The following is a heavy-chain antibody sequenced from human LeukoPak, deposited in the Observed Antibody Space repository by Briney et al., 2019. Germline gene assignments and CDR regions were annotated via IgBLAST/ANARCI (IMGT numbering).Heavy chain of an antibody. D-gene: IGHD6-13*01. CDR2: IWYDGSNK. V-gene: IGHV3-33*06. CDR1: GFTFSSYG. J-gene: IGHJ4*02. Sequence: LPGGSLRLSCAASGFTFSSYGMHWVRQAPGKGLEWVTVIWYDGSNKYYADSVKGRFTISRDNSKNTLYLQMNSLRAEDTAVYYCAKREDSSSWGPLDYWGQGTLVTVSS. CDR3: AKREDSSSWGPLDY.